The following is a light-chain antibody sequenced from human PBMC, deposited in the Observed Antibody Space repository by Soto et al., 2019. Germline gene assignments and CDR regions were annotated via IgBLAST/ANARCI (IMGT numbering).Light chain of an antibody. Sequence: QLVLTQSSSASASLGSSVKLTCTLSSGHSSNIIAWHQQQPGKAPRYFMKLEGSGSYNKGSGVPDRFSGSSSGADRYLTISNLQFEDEADYYCETWDSNTRVFGGGTKVTVL. V-gene: IGLV4-60*02. J-gene: IGLJ3*02. CDR1: SGHSSNI. CDR3: ETWDSNTRV. CDR2: LEGSGSY.